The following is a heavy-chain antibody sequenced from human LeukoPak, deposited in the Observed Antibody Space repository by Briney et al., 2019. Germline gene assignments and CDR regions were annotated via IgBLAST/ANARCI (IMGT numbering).Heavy chain of an antibody. CDR2: IFNSGSS. CDR1: GGSISSYY. J-gene: IGHJ4*02. V-gene: IGHV4-59*08. Sequence: SETLSLTCTVSGGSISSYYWSWIRQPPGKGLEYIGYIFNSGSSNYNPSLKSRVTISVDTSKNQFSLKLSSVTAADTAVYYCAGCERASGLYYFYYWGQGALVTVSS. CDR3: AGCERASGLYYFYY. D-gene: IGHD6-19*01.